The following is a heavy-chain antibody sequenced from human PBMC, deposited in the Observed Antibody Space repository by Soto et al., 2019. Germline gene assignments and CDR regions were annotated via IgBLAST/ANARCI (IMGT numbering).Heavy chain of an antibody. CDR2: IYYSGST. CDR3: ARHILSGSYYSDY. J-gene: IGHJ4*02. V-gene: IGHV4-39*01. CDR1: CGSIISSSYY. Sequence: SETLSLTCTFSCGSIISSSYYWGWIRQPPGKGLEWIGSIYYSGSTYYNPSLKSRVTISVDTSKNQFSLKLSSVTAADTAVYYCARHILSGSYYSDYWGQGTLVTVSS. D-gene: IGHD1-26*01.